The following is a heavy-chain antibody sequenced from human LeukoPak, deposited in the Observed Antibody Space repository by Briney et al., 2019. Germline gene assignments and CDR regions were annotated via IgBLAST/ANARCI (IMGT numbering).Heavy chain of an antibody. D-gene: IGHD2-2*01. CDR3: TTDSGSISDTLDY. CDR1: GFILSNAW. V-gene: IGHV3-15*01. J-gene: IGHJ4*02. CDR2: IKSITDGGTT. Sequence: GGSLRLSCAASGFILSNAWMSWVRQAPGKGLEWVGCIKSITDGGTTDYAAPVKGRFTISRDDSKNTLYLQINSLKTEDTAVYYCTTDSGSISDTLDYWGQGTLVTVSS.